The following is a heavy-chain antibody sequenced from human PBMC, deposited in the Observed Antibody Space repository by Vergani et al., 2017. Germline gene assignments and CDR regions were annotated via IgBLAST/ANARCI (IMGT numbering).Heavy chain of an antibody. CDR3: ARDRITMIVVVIHAYGMDV. D-gene: IGHD3-22*01. V-gene: IGHV3-48*04. J-gene: IGHJ6*02. Sequence: EVQLVESGGGLVQPGGSLRLSCAASGFTFSSYSMNWVRQAPGKGLEWVSYISSSSSTIYYADSVKGRFTISRDNAKNSLYLQMNSLRAEDTAVYYCARDRITMIVVVIHAYGMDVWGQGP. CDR2: ISSSSSTI. CDR1: GFTFSSYS.